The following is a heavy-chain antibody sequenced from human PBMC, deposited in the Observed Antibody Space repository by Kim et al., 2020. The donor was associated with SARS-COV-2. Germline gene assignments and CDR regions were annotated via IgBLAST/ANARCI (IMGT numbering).Heavy chain of an antibody. CDR3: ARDGDLYSSGKDAFDI. CDR1: GFTFSSYW. Sequence: GGSLRLSCTASGFTFSSYWMTWVRQAPGKGLEWVANIKQDGNQKYYVDSVKGRFTISRDNAKNSLYLQMNSLRAEDTAVYFCARDGDLYSSGKDAFDIWG. V-gene: IGHV3-7*01. J-gene: IGHJ3*02. D-gene: IGHD6-19*01. CDR2: IKQDGNQK.